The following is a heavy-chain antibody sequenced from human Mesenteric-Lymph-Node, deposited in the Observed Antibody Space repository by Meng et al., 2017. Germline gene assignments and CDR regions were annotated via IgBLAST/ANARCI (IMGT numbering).Heavy chain of an antibody. Sequence: SETLSLTCTVSGYSISSGYYWGWIRQPPGKGLEWIGSVYFSGTTYKNPSLKSRITMSVDTSKNQFSLKLSSVTAADTAVYYCAREFRYCSGGSCYLGGAFDIWGQGTMVTVSS. CDR2: VYFSGTT. CDR3: AREFRYCSGGSCYLGGAFDI. V-gene: IGHV4-38-2*02. D-gene: IGHD2-15*01. J-gene: IGHJ3*02. CDR1: GYSISSGYY.